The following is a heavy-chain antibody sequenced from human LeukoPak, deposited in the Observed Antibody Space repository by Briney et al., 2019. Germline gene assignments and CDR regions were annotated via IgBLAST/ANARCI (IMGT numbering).Heavy chain of an antibody. CDR3: ARGAYYYGSGSPDY. V-gene: IGHV1-2*02. Sequence: GASVKVSCKASGYTFTGYYMHWVRQAPGQGREWMGWINPNSGGTNYAQKFQGRVTMTRNTSISTAYMELSSLRSEDTAVYYCARGAYYYGSGSPDYWGQGTLVTVSS. J-gene: IGHJ4*02. CDR1: GYTFTGYY. D-gene: IGHD3-10*01. CDR2: INPNSGGT.